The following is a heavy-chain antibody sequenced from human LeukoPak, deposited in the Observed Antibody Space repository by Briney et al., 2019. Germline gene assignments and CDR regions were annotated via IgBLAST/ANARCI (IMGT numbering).Heavy chain of an antibody. J-gene: IGHJ4*02. CDR1: GYSFTSYW. V-gene: IGHV5-51*01. CDR3: ARPYYDSSGGGRYFDY. Sequence: GESLKISCKGSGYSFTSYWIGWVRQLPGKGLEWMGIIYPGDSDTRYSPSFQGQVTISADKSISTAYLQWSSLKASDTAMYYCARPYYDSSGGGRYFDYWGQGTLVTVSS. D-gene: IGHD3-22*01. CDR2: IYPGDSDT.